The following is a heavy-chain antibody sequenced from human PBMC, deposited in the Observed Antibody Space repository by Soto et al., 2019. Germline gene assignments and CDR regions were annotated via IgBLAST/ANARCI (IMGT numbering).Heavy chain of an antibody. J-gene: IGHJ5*02. CDR2: IYYSGST. CDR3: ARRGGVVVTSNWFDP. V-gene: IGHV4-39*01. Sequence: SETLSHTCTVSGGSISSSSYYWGWIRQPPGKGLEWIGSIYYSGSTYYNPSLKSRVTISVDTSKNQFSLKLSSVTAADTAVYYCARRGGVVVTSNWFDPWGQGTLVTVSS. D-gene: IGHD3-3*01. CDR1: GGSISSSSYY.